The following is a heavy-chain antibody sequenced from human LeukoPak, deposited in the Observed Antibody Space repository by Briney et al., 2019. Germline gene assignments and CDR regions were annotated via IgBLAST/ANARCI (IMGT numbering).Heavy chain of an antibody. D-gene: IGHD2-2*01. CDR2: ISNSGSYI. CDR1: GFTFSSYS. Sequence: PGGSLRLSCAASGFTFSSYSMNWVRQAPGKGLEWVSSISNSGSYIYYADSVKGRFTISRDNAKNSLYLQMNSLRAEDTAVYYCANHLACGSTSCPPFDYWGQGTLVTVSS. V-gene: IGHV3-21*01. CDR3: ANHLACGSTSCPPFDY. J-gene: IGHJ4*02.